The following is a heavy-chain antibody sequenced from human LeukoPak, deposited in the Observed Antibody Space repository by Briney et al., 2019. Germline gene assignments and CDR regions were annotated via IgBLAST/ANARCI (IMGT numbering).Heavy chain of an antibody. D-gene: IGHD5-12*01. CDR1: SGSFSGYY. J-gene: IGHJ6*03. CDR3: ARALRGHYYYYMDV. Sequence: SETLSLTCAVYSGSFSGYYWSWIRQPPGKGLEWIGEINHSGSTNYNPSLKSRVTISVDTSKNQFSLKLSSVTAADTAVYYCARALRGHYYYYMDVWGKGTTVTVSS. V-gene: IGHV4-34*01. CDR2: INHSGST.